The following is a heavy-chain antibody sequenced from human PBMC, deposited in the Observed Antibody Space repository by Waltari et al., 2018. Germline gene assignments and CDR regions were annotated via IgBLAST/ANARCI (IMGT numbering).Heavy chain of an antibody. CDR3: ARGFNWNYYYYYYYMDV. CDR1: GFTFSRYS. CDR2: ISSSSSTI. V-gene: IGHV3-48*04. Sequence: EVQLVESGGGLVQPGGSLRLSCAASGFTFSRYSMNWVRQAPGKGLEWVSYISSSSSTIYYADSVKGRFTISRDNAKNSLYLQMNSLRAEDTAVYYCARGFNWNYYYYYYYMDVWGKGTTVTISS. J-gene: IGHJ6*03. D-gene: IGHD1-7*01.